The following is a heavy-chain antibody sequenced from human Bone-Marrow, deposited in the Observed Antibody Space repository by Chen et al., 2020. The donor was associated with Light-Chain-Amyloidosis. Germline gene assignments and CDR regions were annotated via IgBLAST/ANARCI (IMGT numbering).Heavy chain of an antibody. CDR1: GFTFSNYA. J-gene: IGHJ4*02. CDR2: SSYSGANI. V-gene: IGHV3-23*04. Sequence: EVQLVESGGDLVQPGGSLRLSCAASGFTFSNYAMTWVRQAPGKGLEWVGSSSYSGANIYYADSVKGRFTISRDNTRNTLSLQMNSLRAEDTAVYYCAEWLLIQSRSSVDYWGQGTLVTVSS. CDR3: AEWLLIQSRSSVDY. D-gene: IGHD5-12*01.